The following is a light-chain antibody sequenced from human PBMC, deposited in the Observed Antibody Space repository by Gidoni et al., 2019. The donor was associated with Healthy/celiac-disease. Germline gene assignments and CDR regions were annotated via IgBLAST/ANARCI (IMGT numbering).Light chain of an antibody. CDR3: QQYGSSSIT. CDR2: GAA. V-gene: IGKV3-20*01. J-gene: IGKJ5*01. Sequence: VLTQSPGTLSLSPGERATLSCRASQSVSSSYLAWYQQKPGQAPRLLIYGAASRATGIPDRFSGSGSGTDFTLTISRLEPEDFAVYYCQQYGSSSITFGQGTRLEIK. CDR1: QSVSSSY.